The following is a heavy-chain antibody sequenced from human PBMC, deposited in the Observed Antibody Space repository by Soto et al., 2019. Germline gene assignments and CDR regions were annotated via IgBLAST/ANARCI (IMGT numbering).Heavy chain of an antibody. CDR2: IIPILGSA. CDR3: ARALRLRGDVFDI. J-gene: IGHJ3*02. D-gene: IGHD3-10*01. CDR1: GRSFSNYA. Sequence: ASVKVSCKASGRSFSNYAISWVRQAPGQGLEWMGAIIPILGSAHYSQKFQDGVTIPADKSTITAYMELSSLTSEDTAVYYCARALRLRGDVFDIWGQGTMVTVSS. V-gene: IGHV1-69*10.